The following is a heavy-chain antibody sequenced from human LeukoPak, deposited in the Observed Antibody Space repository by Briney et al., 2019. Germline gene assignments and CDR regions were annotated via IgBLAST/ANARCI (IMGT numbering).Heavy chain of an antibody. J-gene: IGHJ3*02. Sequence: GGSLRLSCAASGFTFSSYAMSWVRQAPGKGLEWVSAISGSGGSTYYADSVKGRFTISRDNSKNTLYLQMNSLRAEDTAVYYCARMDSGWYVGPDAFDIWGQGTMVTVSS. CDR3: ARMDSGWYVGPDAFDI. D-gene: IGHD6-19*01. CDR1: GFTFSSYA. CDR2: ISGSGGST. V-gene: IGHV3-23*01.